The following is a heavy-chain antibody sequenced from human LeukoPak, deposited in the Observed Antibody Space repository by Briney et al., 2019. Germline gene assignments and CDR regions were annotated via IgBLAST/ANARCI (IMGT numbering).Heavy chain of an antibody. CDR2: IKSKTDGGTT. V-gene: IGHV3-15*01. Sequence: GGSLRLSCAASGFTFSNAWMSWVRQAPGKGLEWVGRIKSKTDGGTTDYAAPVKGRFTISRDDSKNTLYLQMNSLKTEDTAVYYCTYSPAYYYDSSGYSKVDYWGQGTLVTVSS. CDR1: GFTFSNAW. J-gene: IGHJ4*02. CDR3: TYSPAYYYDSSGYSKVDY. D-gene: IGHD3-22*01.